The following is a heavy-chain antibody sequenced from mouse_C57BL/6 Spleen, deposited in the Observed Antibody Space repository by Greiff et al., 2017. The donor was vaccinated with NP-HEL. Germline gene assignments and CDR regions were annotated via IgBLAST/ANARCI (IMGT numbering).Heavy chain of an antibody. CDR2: IYPGNSDT. CDR3: TRLLYYGSSYEGFAY. CDR1: GYTFTSYW. D-gene: IGHD1-1*01. J-gene: IGHJ3*01. Sequence: EVQLQESGTVLARPGASVKMSCKTSGYTFTSYWMHWVKQRPGQGLEWIGAIYPGNSDTSSNQKFKGKAKLTAVTSASTAYMELSSLTNEDSAVYYCTRLLYYGSSYEGFAYWGQGTLVTVSA. V-gene: IGHV1-5*01.